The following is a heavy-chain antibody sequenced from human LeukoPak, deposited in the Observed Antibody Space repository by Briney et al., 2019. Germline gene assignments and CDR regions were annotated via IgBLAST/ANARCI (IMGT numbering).Heavy chain of an antibody. D-gene: IGHD6-13*01. CDR1: GYSFTNYW. V-gene: IGHV5-51*01. J-gene: IGHJ3*02. CDR3: AIPHIAAAGLDAFDI. Sequence: GESLKISCKGSGYSFTNYWIGWVRQMPGKGLECMWIIYPGDSDTRYSPSFQRQVIISANNSIRTAYLPWSSLKAPDTAMYYCAIPHIAAAGLDAFDIWGQGTMVRVFS. CDR2: IYPGDSDT.